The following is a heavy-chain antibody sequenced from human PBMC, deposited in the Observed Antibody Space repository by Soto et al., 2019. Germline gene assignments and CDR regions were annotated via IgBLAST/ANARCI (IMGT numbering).Heavy chain of an antibody. CDR3: ARDASDYRLWSGYYPSRNGMDV. Sequence: QVQVVESGGGVVQPGRSLRLSCAASGFTFSSFGMHWVRQAPGKGLEWVSLIWYDGSKKSYGDSVKGRFTISRDNSRNTGYLQMDSPKGDENAVYYCARDASDYRLWSGYYPSRNGMDVWGQGTTVTVSS. D-gene: IGHD3-3*01. J-gene: IGHJ6*02. CDR2: IWYDGSKK. V-gene: IGHV3-33*01. CDR1: GFTFSSFG.